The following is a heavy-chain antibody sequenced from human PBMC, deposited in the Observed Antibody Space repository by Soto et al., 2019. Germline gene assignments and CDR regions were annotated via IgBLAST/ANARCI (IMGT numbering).Heavy chain of an antibody. D-gene: IGHD6-13*01. CDR3: ARRHSSPYFDY. V-gene: IGHV4-30-4*01. CDR2: IYYSGST. CDR1: GGSISSGDYY. J-gene: IGHJ4*02. Sequence: QVQLQESGPGLVKPSQTLSLTCTVSGGSISSGDYYWSWIRQPPGKGLEWIGSIYYSGSTYYNPSLKRRVTISVDTSKNQSSLKLNSVTAADTAVYYCARRHSSPYFDYWGQGTLVTVSS.